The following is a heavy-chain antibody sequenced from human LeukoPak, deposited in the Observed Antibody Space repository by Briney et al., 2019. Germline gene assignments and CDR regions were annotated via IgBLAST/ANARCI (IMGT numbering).Heavy chain of an antibody. Sequence: GGSLRLSCAVSGFTFSTFGMSWVRQAPGKGLEWVSAISAIDNSTHYADSVKGRFSISRDYSKNTLYLQMNSLRAEDTAVYYCAKDLGGRHQVDYWGQGTLVTVSS. CDR2: ISAIDNST. V-gene: IGHV3-23*01. J-gene: IGHJ4*02. CDR1: GFTFSTFG. D-gene: IGHD3-10*01. CDR3: AKDLGGRHQVDY.